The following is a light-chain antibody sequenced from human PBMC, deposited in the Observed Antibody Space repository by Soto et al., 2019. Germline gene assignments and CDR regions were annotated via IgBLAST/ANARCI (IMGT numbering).Light chain of an antibody. CDR2: AAS. V-gene: IGKV3D-20*02. Sequence: EIVMTQSPATLSVSPGERAILSCRASQSISINLAWYQQKPGQAPRLLIYAASSRATGIPDRFSGSGSGTDFALTISRLEPEDFSVYYCQQRSNWPRTFGQGTKV. CDR3: QQRSNWPRT. J-gene: IGKJ1*01. CDR1: QSISIN.